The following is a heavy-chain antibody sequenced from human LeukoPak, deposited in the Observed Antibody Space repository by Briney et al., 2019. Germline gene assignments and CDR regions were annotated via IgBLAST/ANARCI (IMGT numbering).Heavy chain of an antibody. CDR2: LWSDASNR. Sequence: GGSLRLSCAASGFTFSSYGMHWVRQTPGKGLEWVAVLWSDASNRYYADSVNVRVTISSDNSKNTLYLQMNSLRAEDTAVYYCARGSGSFSGGFDYWGQGSLVTVSS. J-gene: IGHJ4*02. CDR3: ARGSGSFSGGFDY. CDR1: GFTFSSYG. D-gene: IGHD1-26*01. V-gene: IGHV3-33*01.